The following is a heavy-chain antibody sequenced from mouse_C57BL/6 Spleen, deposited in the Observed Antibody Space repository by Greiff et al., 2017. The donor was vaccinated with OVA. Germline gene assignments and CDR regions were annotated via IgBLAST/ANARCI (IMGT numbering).Heavy chain of an antibody. Sequence: VQLQQSGPELVKPGASVKISCKASGYSFTDYNMNWVQQSNGKSLEWIGVINPNYGTTSYNQKFKGKATLTVDQSASTAYMQLNSLTSEDSAVYYCAWGNYGRGYAMDYWGQGTSVTVSS. CDR2: INPNYGTT. J-gene: IGHJ4*01. V-gene: IGHV1-39*01. D-gene: IGHD2-1*01. CDR3: AWGNYGRGYAMDY. CDR1: GYSFTDYN.